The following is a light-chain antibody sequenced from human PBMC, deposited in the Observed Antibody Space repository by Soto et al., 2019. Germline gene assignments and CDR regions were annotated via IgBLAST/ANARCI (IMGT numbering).Light chain of an antibody. J-gene: IGKJ5*01. CDR3: QQRNVWPPIT. CDR2: DST. V-gene: IGKV3-11*01. CDR1: QSIHTS. Sequence: VLTQSPATLSLSPGERATLSCSASQSIHTSLAWYQQKSGKPPRLVIYDSTLRANGVPDRFGGSRSGTEFTLTINSLEPEDFAVYYCQQRNVWPPITFGQGTRLEIK.